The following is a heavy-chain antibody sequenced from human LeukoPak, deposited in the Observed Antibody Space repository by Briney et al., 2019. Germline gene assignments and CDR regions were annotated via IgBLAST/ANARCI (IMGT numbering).Heavy chain of an antibody. D-gene: IGHD3-22*01. CDR1: GCSISSYY. J-gene: IGHJ5*02. Sequence: PSETLSLTCTVSGCSISSYYWSWIRQPPGKGLEWIGYIYYSGSTNYNPSLKSRVTISVDTSKNQFSLKLSSVTAADTAVYYCAREQYYYDSSGYSVHWFDPWGQGTLVTVSS. CDR2: IYYSGST. V-gene: IGHV4-59*01. CDR3: AREQYYYDSSGYSVHWFDP.